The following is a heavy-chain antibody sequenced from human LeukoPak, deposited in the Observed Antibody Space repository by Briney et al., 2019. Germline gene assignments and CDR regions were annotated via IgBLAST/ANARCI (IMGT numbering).Heavy chain of an antibody. CDR2: ISGSGGNT. CDR3: AKDPMDERGFNY. D-gene: IGHD1-1*01. J-gene: IGHJ4*02. Sequence: GGSLRLSCAVSGFTFSSYAMSWVRQAPGKGLEWVSSISGSGGNTFYADSVRGRFTISRDNSKKTLYLQMNSLRVEDTAVYYCAKDPMDERGFNYWGQGTLVTVSA. CDR1: GFTFSSYA. V-gene: IGHV3-23*01.